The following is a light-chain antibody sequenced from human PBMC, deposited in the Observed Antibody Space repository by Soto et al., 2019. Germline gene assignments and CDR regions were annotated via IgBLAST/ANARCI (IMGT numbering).Light chain of an antibody. CDR3: SSYAGSYV. Sequence: QSVLTQPRSVSGSPGQSVTISCTGTSRDVGDYNYVSWYQQHPGKAPKLMIYAVSKRPSGVSDRFSGSKSGNTASLTISGLQAEDEADYYCSSYAGSYVFGTGTKVTVL. V-gene: IGLV2-11*01. J-gene: IGLJ1*01. CDR1: SRDVGDYNY. CDR2: AVS.